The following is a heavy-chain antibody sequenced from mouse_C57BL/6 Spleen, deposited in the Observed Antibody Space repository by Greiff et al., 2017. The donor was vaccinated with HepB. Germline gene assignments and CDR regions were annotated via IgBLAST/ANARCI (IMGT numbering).Heavy chain of an antibody. CDR2: IDPETGGT. Sequence: LVESGAELVRPGASVTLSCKASGYTFTDYEMHWVKQTPVHGLEWIGAIDPETGGTAYNQKFKGKAILTADKSSSTAYMELRSLTSEDSAVYYCTRNPDYWGQGTTLTVSS. V-gene: IGHV1-15*01. J-gene: IGHJ2*01. CDR3: TRNPDY. CDR1: GYTFTDYE.